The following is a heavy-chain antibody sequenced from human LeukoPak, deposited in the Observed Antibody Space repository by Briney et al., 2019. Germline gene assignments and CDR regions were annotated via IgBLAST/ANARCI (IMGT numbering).Heavy chain of an antibody. CDR2: IIPICGTA. D-gene: IGHD5-12*01. J-gene: IGHJ3*02. CDR1: GGTFSSYA. V-gene: IGHV1-69*05. CDR3: ASTSARYSGYDDAFDI. Sequence: AASVKVSCKASGGTFSSYAISWVRQAPGQGLEWMGGIIPICGTANYAQKFQGRVTITTDESTSTAYMELSSLRSEDTAVYYCASTSARYSGYDDAFDIWGQGTMVTVSS.